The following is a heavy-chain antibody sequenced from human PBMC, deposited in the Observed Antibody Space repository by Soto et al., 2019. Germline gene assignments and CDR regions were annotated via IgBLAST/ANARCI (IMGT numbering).Heavy chain of an antibody. Sequence: SETLSLTCTVSGGSISSYYWSWIRQPPGKGLEWIGYIYYSGSTNYNPSLKSRVTISVDTSKNQFSLKLSSVTAADTAVYYCARAASGGAIGYYYYYMDVWGKGTTVTVSS. D-gene: IGHD2-21*01. V-gene: IGHV4-59*01. CDR1: GGSISSYY. CDR2: IYYSGST. CDR3: ARAASGGAIGYYYYYMDV. J-gene: IGHJ6*03.